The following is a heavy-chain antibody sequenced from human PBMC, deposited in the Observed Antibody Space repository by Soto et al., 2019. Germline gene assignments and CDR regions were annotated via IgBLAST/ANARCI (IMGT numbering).Heavy chain of an antibody. J-gene: IGHJ4*02. CDR2: ISGSGSST. CDR3: AKRAYYDSSAYYDY. V-gene: IGHV3-23*01. CDR1: GFTFSSYA. D-gene: IGHD3-22*01. Sequence: GGSLRLSCAASGFTFSSYAKSWVRQAPGKGLEWVSAISGSGSSTYYADSVKGRFTISRDNSENTLYLQMNSLRAEDTAVYYCAKRAYYDSSAYYDYWGQGTLVTVSS.